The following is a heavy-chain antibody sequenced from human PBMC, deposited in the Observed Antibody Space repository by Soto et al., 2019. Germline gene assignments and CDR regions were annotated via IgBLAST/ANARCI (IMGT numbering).Heavy chain of an antibody. D-gene: IGHD2-2*01. CDR2: ISGGGGNT. Sequence: PGGSLRLSCAASRFTFAGYAMTWVRQAPGKGLEWVSSISGGGGNTYYADSVKGRFTVSRDNSENTLYLQMNSLRVEDTAIYYCAKRGPLGFCASTSCYAFDYWGPGALVTVSS. CDR3: AKRGPLGFCASTSCYAFDY. V-gene: IGHV3-23*01. J-gene: IGHJ4*02. CDR1: RFTFAGYA.